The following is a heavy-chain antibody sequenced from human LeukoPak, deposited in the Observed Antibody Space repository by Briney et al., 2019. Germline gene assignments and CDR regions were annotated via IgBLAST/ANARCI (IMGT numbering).Heavy chain of an antibody. V-gene: IGHV3-9*01. CDR2: ISWNSGSI. J-gene: IGHJ6*03. D-gene: IGHD1-26*01. CDR1: GFIFDDYA. Sequence: GRSPRLSCAASGFIFDDYAIHWIRQAPGKGLEWVSGISWNSGSIGYADSVKGRFTISRDNAKNSLYLQMNSLRAEDTALYYCAKDAVGATDYYYYYMDVWGKGTTVTVSS. CDR3: AKDAVGATDYYYYYMDV.